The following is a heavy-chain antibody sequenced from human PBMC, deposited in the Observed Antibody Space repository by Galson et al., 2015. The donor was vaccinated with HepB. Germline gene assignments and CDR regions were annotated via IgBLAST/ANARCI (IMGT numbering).Heavy chain of an antibody. CDR1: GFTISDYG. D-gene: IGHD1-1*01. Sequence: SLRLSCAAAGFTISDYGIDWVRQPPGKGLEWVSGIGSSGRTYYADSVKGRFTISRDNSRNTLYLQMNSLRAEDTAVYYCAKWRLSERWFDPWGQGTLVTVSS. CDR3: AKWRLSERWFDP. CDR2: IGSSGRT. J-gene: IGHJ5*02. V-gene: IGHV3-23*01.